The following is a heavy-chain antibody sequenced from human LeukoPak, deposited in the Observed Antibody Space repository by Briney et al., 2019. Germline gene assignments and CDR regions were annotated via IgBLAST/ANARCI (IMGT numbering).Heavy chain of an antibody. CDR1: GFTFSSYS. J-gene: IGHJ3*02. D-gene: IGHD2-15*01. CDR3: ASYCSGGSCYYPWAFDI. CDR2: ISSSSSYI. Sequence: GGSLRLSCAASGFTFSSYSMNWVRQAPGKGLEWVSSISSSSSYIYYADSVKGRFTISRDNAKNSLYLQMSSPRAEDTAVYYCASYCSGGSCYYPWAFDIWGQGTMVTVSS. V-gene: IGHV3-21*01.